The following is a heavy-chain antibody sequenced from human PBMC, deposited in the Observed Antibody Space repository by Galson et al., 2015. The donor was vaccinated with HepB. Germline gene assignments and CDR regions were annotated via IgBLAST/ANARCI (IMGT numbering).Heavy chain of an antibody. CDR3: ARGRFLEWLFQYYYYYYMDV. CDR1: GGTFSSYA. V-gene: IGHV1-69*13. Sequence: SVKVSCKASGGTFSSYAISWVRQAPGQGLEWMGGIIPIFGTANYAQKFQGRVTITADESTSTAYMELSSLRSEDTAVYYCARGRFLEWLFQYYYYYYMDVWGKGTTVTVSS. CDR2: IIPIFGTA. D-gene: IGHD3-3*01. J-gene: IGHJ6*03.